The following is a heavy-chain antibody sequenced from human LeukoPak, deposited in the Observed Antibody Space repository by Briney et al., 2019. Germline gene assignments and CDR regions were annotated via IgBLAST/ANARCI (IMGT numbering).Heavy chain of an antibody. J-gene: IGHJ1*01. CDR1: GGTFSSYA. CDR3: VRDPGGSSWYIEYFQH. V-gene: IGHV1-69*04. CDR2: IIPILGIA. D-gene: IGHD6-13*01. Sequence: SVKVSCKASGGTFSSYAISWVRQAPGQGLEWMGRIIPILGIANYAQKFQGRVTITADKSTSTAYMELSSLRSEDTAVYYCVRDPGGSSWYIEYFQHWGQGTLVTVSS.